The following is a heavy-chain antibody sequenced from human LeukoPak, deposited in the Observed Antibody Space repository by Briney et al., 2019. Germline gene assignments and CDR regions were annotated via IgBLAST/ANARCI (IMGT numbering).Heavy chain of an antibody. V-gene: IGHV1-18*01. CDR3: ARDRSRDVLLWFGGSWRGYYYGMDV. CDR1: GYTFTSYG. Sequence: ASVKVSCKASGYTFTSYGISWVRQAPGQGLEWMGWISAYNGNTNYAQKLQGRVTMTTDTSTSTAYMELRSLRSDDTAVYYCARDRSRDVLLWFGGSWRGYYYGMDVWGQGTTVTVSS. D-gene: IGHD3-10*01. CDR2: ISAYNGNT. J-gene: IGHJ6*02.